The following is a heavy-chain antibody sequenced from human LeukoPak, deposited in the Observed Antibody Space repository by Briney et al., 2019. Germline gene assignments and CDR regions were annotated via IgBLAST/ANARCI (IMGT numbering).Heavy chain of an antibody. J-gene: IGHJ4*02. CDR1: GFTFSSYW. V-gene: IGHV3-74*01. Sequence: PGGSLRLSCAASGFTFSSYWMHWVRQAPGKGLVWVSRINSDGSSTSYADSVKGRFTISRDNAKNALYLQMNSLRAEDTAVYYCARWRWLQSREYYFDYWGQGTLVTVSS. CDR3: ARWRWLQSREYYFDY. CDR2: INSDGSST. D-gene: IGHD5-12*01.